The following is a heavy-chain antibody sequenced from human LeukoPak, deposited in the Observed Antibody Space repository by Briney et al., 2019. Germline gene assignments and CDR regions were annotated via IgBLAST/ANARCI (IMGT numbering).Heavy chain of an antibody. Sequence: ASVKVSCKASGYTFTNYYIHWVRRAPGQGLEWMGIINPSGGSTSYAQKFQGRVTMTRDTSTSTVYMELSSLRSDDTAVYYCARDAPGFFYDSSLYYPAVHYWGQGTLVTVSS. V-gene: IGHV1-46*01. CDR1: GYTFTNYY. CDR2: INPSGGST. CDR3: ARDAPGFFYDSSLYYPAVHY. D-gene: IGHD3-22*01. J-gene: IGHJ4*02.